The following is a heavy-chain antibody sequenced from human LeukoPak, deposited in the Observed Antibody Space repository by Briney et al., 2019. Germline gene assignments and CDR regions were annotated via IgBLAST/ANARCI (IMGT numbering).Heavy chain of an antibody. Sequence: GGSLRLSCAASGFTFDDYAMHWVRQAPGKGLEWVSGISWNSGSIGYADSVKGRFTISRDNAKNSLYLQMNGLRAEDTALYYCAKYMVRGVIHWGQGTPVTVSS. D-gene: IGHD3-10*01. J-gene: IGHJ4*02. CDR3: AKYMVRGVIH. CDR1: GFTFDDYA. CDR2: ISWNSGSI. V-gene: IGHV3-9*01.